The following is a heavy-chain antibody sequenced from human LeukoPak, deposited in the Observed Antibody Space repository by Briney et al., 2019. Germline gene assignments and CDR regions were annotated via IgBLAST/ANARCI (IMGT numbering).Heavy chain of an antibody. CDR2: IYTSGST. CDR1: GGSISSYY. J-gene: IGHJ2*01. Sequence: SETLSLTCTVSGGSISSYYWSWIRQPAGKGLEWIWRIYTSGSTNYNPSLKSRLTMSVNTSKNQFSLKLSSVTAADTAVYYCARDYCSSTSCYYYWYFDLWGGGTLVTVSS. D-gene: IGHD2-2*01. CDR3: ARDYCSSTSCYYYWYFDL. V-gene: IGHV4-4*07.